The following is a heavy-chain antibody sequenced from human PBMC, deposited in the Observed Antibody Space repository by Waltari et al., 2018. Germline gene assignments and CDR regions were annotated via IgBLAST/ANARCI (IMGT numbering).Heavy chain of an antibody. CDR1: GFTFSSYS. CDR3: TRGTQSRD. J-gene: IGHJ4*02. V-gene: IGHV3-21*03. CDR2: ISSSSSYI. D-gene: IGHD3-10*01. Sequence: EVQLVESGGGLVKPGGSLRLSCAASGFTFSSYSMNWVRQAPGKVLEWVSSISSSSSYIYYADSVKGRFTISRDNAKNSLYLQMNSLRAEDTAIYFCTRGTQSRDWGQGTLVTVSS.